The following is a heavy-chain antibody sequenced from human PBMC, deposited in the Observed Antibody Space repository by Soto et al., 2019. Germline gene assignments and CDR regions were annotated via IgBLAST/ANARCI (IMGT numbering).Heavy chain of an antibody. V-gene: IGHV4-39*01. Sequence: QLQLQESGPGLVKPSETLSLTCTVSGGSISSSSYYWGWIRQPPGKGLEWIGSIYYSGSTYYNPSLKSPVTISVDTSKNQFSLKLSSVTAADTAVYYCASLVDCSGGSCSDFDYWGQGTLVTVSS. D-gene: IGHD2-15*01. CDR1: GGSISSSSYY. J-gene: IGHJ4*02. CDR2: IYYSGST. CDR3: ASLVDCSGGSCSDFDY.